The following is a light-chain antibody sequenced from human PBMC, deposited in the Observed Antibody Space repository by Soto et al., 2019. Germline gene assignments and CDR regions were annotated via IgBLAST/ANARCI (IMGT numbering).Light chain of an antibody. CDR3: SSYTSTTTRV. CDR2: DVS. J-gene: IGLJ1*01. Sequence: QSVLTQPASVSGSPGQSITISCTGTSSDIGGYNYVSWYQQHPGKAPKLMIYDVSNRPSGVSNRLSGSKSGNTASLTISGLQAEDEADYYCSSYTSTTTRVFGTGTRSPS. CDR1: SSDIGGYNY. V-gene: IGLV2-14*01.